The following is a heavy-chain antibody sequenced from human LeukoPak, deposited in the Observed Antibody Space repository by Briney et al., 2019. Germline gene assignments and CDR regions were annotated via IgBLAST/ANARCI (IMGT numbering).Heavy chain of an antibody. V-gene: IGHV4-61*02. CDR1: GGSISSGSYY. CDR2: IYTSGST. CDR3: ARGRYLGLYCSSTSCYGGARYYMDV. Sequence: PSETLSLTCTVSGGSISSGSYYWSWIRQPAGKGLEWIGRIYTSGSTNYNPSLKSRVTISVDTSKNQFSLKLSSVTAADTAVYYCARGRYLGLYCSSTSCYGGARYYMDVWGKGTTVTVSS. D-gene: IGHD2-2*01. J-gene: IGHJ6*03.